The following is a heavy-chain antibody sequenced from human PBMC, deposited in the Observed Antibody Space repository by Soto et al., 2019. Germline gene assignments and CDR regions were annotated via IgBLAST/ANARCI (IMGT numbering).Heavy chain of an antibody. Sequence: QVQLQESGPGLVKPSETLSLTCTVSGASINNYYWSWIRQPPGKGLEWIGYIYISGITDYNPSLKSRVTISTDTSNNQFSLKLNFVTAADTAVYYCARGSDWLPDYWGQGALVTVSS. D-gene: IGHD2-21*02. V-gene: IGHV4-59*01. J-gene: IGHJ4*02. CDR2: IYISGIT. CDR1: GASINNYY. CDR3: ARGSDWLPDY.